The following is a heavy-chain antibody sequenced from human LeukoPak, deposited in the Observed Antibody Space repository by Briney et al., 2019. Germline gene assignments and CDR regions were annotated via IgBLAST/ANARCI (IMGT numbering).Heavy chain of an antibody. V-gene: IGHV1-69*04. J-gene: IGHJ4*02. D-gene: IGHD3-22*01. Sequence: ASVKVSCKASGGTSNSHAISWVRQAPGQGLEWKGRIISILGTTNRAQKFQDRVTLTEDKSTNTAYMELTSLTSDDTAIYYCATTNDGGGYQWGDFFDYWGQGTLVTVSS. CDR2: IISILGTT. CDR3: ATTNDGGGYQWGDFFDY. CDR1: GGTSNSHA.